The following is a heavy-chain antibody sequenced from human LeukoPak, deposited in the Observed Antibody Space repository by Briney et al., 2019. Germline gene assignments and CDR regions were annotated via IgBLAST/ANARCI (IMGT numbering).Heavy chain of an antibody. CDR2: VYYSGTT. D-gene: IGHD6-19*01. Sequence: PSETLSLTCTVSGGSISSYYWSWIRQPAGKGLEWIGSVYYSGTTYYNPSLKSRVTMSVDTSKNQFSLKVTSVTAADTAVYYCARGRIAVAGTVRNWFDPWGQGTLVTVSS. J-gene: IGHJ5*02. CDR3: ARGRIAVAGTVRNWFDP. V-gene: IGHV4-4*07. CDR1: GGSISSYY.